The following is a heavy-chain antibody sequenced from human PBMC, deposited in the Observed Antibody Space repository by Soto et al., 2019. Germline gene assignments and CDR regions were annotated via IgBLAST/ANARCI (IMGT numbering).Heavy chain of an antibody. J-gene: IGHJ4*02. D-gene: IGHD2-21*02. Sequence: EVQLVESGGGLVQHGGSLRLSCAASGFTFSSYSMNWVRQAPGKGLEWVSYISSSSSFIYYADSVKGRITISRDNAKNSMYLQMNSLRDEDTAVYYCARGPPGDCGGDCHPDYWGQGTLVTVSS. CDR2: ISSSSSFI. CDR3: ARGPPGDCGGDCHPDY. CDR1: GFTFSSYS. V-gene: IGHV3-48*02.